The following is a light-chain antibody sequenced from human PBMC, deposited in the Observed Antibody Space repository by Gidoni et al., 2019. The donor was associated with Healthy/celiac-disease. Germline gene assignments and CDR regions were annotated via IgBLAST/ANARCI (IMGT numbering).Light chain of an antibody. V-gene: IGLV2-14*01. CDR1: SSAVGGYNY. Sequence: QSALTQPAAVSGSPGQSIPISCTGTSSAVGGYNYVSWYQQHPGKAPKLMIYEVSNRPTGVSNRFSGSKSGNTASLTISGLQAEDEADYCCSSYTSSSTSFGGGTKLTVL. CDR2: EVS. J-gene: IGLJ2*01. CDR3: SSYTSSSTS.